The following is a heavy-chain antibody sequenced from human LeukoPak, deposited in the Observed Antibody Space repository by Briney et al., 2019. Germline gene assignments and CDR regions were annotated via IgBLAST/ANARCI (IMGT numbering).Heavy chain of an antibody. CDR2: IFHSGNT. V-gene: IGHV4-31*03. Sequence: SETLSLTCSVSGGSIINDDYYWSWIRLHPGRGLEWMGYIFHSGNTYSNPSLESRITMSVDTSKNQFSLRLTSVTAADTAVYYCARDILTGYADYWGQGTLVTVSS. CDR1: GGSIINDDYY. D-gene: IGHD3-9*01. J-gene: IGHJ4*02. CDR3: ARDILTGYADY.